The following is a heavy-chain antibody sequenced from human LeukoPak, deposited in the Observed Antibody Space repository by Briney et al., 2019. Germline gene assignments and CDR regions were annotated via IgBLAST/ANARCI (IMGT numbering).Heavy chain of an antibody. CDR1: GFTFSSYG. V-gene: IGHV3-30*18. Sequence: GGSLRLSCAASGFTFSSYGMHWVRQAPGKGLEWVAVISYDGSNKYYADSVKGRFTISRDNSKNTLYLQMNSLRAEDTAVYYCGKGGLYYDSSGQYFWGQGTLVTVSS. D-gene: IGHD3-22*01. CDR3: GKGGLYYDSSGQYF. J-gene: IGHJ4*02. CDR2: ISYDGSNK.